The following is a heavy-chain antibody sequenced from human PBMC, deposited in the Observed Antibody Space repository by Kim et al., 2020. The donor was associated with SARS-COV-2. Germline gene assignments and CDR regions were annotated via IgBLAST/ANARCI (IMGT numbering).Heavy chain of an antibody. Sequence: GGSLRLSCAASGFTFSSYAMSWVRQAPGKGLEWVSYIGGGGARTHYAGSVKGRCTISRDNSKNILYLQLNSLRAEDTAVYYCAKFHSVWGNEAFDGWG. CDR2: IGGGGART. V-gene: IGHV3-23*01. J-gene: IGHJ3*01. D-gene: IGHD3-16*01. CDR3: AKFHSVWGNEAFDG. CDR1: GFTFSSYA.